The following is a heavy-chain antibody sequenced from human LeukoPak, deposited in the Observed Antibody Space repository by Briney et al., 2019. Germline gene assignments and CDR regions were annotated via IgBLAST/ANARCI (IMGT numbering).Heavy chain of an antibody. D-gene: IGHD2-21*01. CDR1: GFTFSTSW. Sequence: HSGGSLRLSCAASGFTFSTSWLSWVRQAPGKGLEWVASIKTDGSVKYYMDSVKGRFTISRDNAKNSLYLQMNSLRVEDTAVYYCARAYQWGKGTTVTISS. CDR3: ARAYQ. J-gene: IGHJ6*04. V-gene: IGHV3-7*01. CDR2: IKTDGSVK.